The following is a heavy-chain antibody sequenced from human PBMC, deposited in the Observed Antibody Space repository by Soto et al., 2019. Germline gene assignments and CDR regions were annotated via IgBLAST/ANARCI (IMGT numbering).Heavy chain of an antibody. CDR1: GFDFSTYA. Sequence: ESGGTLIQPGGSLRLSCAASGFDFSTYAMTWVRQAPGKGLEWVSGITYSGDTTYYADSVKGRFTISRDNFKNTVYLQLNSLRPDDTAMYYCAKDWPGTSSVTSDYWGQGTLVTVSS. CDR2: ITYSGDTT. D-gene: IGHD4-17*01. V-gene: IGHV3-23*01. CDR3: AKDWPGTSSVTSDY. J-gene: IGHJ4*02.